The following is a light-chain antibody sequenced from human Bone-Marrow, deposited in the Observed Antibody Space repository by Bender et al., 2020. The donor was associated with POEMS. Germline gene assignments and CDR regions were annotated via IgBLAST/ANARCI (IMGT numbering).Light chain of an antibody. CDR1: SSDVGAYNY. V-gene: IGLV2-14*01. Sequence: QSALTQPASVSGSPGRSITISCIGTSSDVGAYNYVSWYQHHPGKAPRLIIYEVFNRPSGISNRFSGFKSGNTASLTISGLQAEDEADYFCASYTTGRSWVFGGGTQVTVL. J-gene: IGLJ3*02. CDR2: EVF. CDR3: ASYTTGRSWV.